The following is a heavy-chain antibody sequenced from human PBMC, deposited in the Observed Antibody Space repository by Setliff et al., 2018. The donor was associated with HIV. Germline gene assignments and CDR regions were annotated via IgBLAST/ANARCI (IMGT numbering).Heavy chain of an antibody. CDR2: IQYDGSNK. Sequence: GGSLRLSCAASGFTFSSYGMHWVRQAPGKGLEWVSFIQYDGSNKYYADSVKGRFTISRDNSKNTLYLQMTSLRAEDTALYYCARDLGSEQWLPDAFDIWGQGTMVTVS. V-gene: IGHV3-30*02. D-gene: IGHD6-19*01. CDR1: GFTFSSYG. J-gene: IGHJ3*02. CDR3: ARDLGSEQWLPDAFDI.